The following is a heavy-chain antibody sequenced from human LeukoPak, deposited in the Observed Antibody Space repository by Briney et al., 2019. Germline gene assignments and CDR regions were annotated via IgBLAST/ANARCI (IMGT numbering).Heavy chain of an antibody. J-gene: IGHJ3*01. CDR1: GFTFSTYA. V-gene: IGHV3-23*01. Sequence: GSLRLSCAASGFTFSTYAMTWVRQAPGMGLEWVSTILNNGISTYHADSVKGRFTVSRDNARNTLHLQLNSLRAEDTAVYYCAKGGGRPLDDAFDVWGQGTMVTVSS. CDR2: ILNNGIST. CDR3: AKGGGRPLDDAFDV.